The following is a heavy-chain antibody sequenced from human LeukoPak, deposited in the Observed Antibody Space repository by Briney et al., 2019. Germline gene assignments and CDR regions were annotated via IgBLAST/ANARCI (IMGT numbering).Heavy chain of an antibody. V-gene: IGHV3-23*01. CDR2: VSSSGSGGNT. Sequence: GGSLRLSCVASGVTLSNYAMSWARQAPGKGLEWVSGVSSSGSGGNTYYADSVKGRFTISRDSSRYTLFLHMNTLRAEDTAIYYCAKDRTVGASYWYFDLWGRGTLVTVSS. D-gene: IGHD1-26*01. CDR3: AKDRTVGASYWYFDL. CDR1: GVTLSNYA. J-gene: IGHJ2*01.